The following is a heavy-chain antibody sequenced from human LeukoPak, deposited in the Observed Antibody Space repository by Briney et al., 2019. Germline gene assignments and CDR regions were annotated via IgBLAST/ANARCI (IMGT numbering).Heavy chain of an antibody. CDR3: ARGGSVLLWFGEYNRYYMDV. CDR2: ISAYNGNT. CDR1: GYTFTSYG. Sequence: ASVKVSCKASGYTFTSYGISWVRQAPGQGLEWMGWISAYNGNTNYAQKLQGRVTMTTDTSTRTAYMELRSLRSDDTAVYYCARGGSVLLWFGEYNRYYMDVWGKGTTVTISS. V-gene: IGHV1-18*01. J-gene: IGHJ6*03. D-gene: IGHD3-10*01.